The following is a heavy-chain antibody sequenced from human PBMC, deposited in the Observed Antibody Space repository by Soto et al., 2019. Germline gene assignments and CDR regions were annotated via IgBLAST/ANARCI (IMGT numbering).Heavy chain of an antibody. D-gene: IGHD6-13*01. CDR1: GYSFTSYW. Sequence: GESLKISCKGSGYSFTSYWIGWVRQMPGKGLEWMGIIYPGDSDTRYSPSLQGQVTISADKSISTAYLQWSSLKASDTAMYYCARAGYSSSPTYYYYYYMDVWGKGTTVTVSS. J-gene: IGHJ6*03. CDR3: ARAGYSSSPTYYYYYYMDV. V-gene: IGHV5-51*01. CDR2: IYPGDSDT.